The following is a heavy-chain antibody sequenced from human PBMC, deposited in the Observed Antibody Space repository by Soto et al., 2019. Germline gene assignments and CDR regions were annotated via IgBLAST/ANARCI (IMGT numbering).Heavy chain of an antibody. CDR2: IKQDGSEK. D-gene: IGHD6-6*01. J-gene: IGHJ2*01. CDR3: ARDIAARPHPLWYFDL. V-gene: IGHV3-7*01. CDR1: GFTFSSYW. Sequence: PGGSLRLSCAASGFTFSSYWMRWVRQAPGKGLEWVANIKQDGSEKYYVDSVKGRFTISRDNAKNSLYLQMNSLRAEDTAVYYCARDIAARPHPLWYFDLWGRGTLVTVS.